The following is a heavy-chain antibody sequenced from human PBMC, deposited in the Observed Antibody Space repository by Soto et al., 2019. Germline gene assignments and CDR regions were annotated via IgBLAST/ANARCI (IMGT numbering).Heavy chain of an antibody. Sequence: PXGSMTLSCPASGFTVRSNYMSWVRQAPGKGLEWVSVIYSGGSTYYADSVKGRFTISRDNSKNTLYLQMNSLRAEDTAVYYCARDRFFDYWGQGTLVTVSS. CDR1: GFTVRSNY. V-gene: IGHV3-53*01. J-gene: IGHJ4*02. CDR2: IYSGGST. CDR3: ARDRFFDY.